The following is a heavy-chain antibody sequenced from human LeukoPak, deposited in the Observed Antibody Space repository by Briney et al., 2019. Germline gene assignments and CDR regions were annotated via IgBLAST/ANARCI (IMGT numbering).Heavy chain of an antibody. D-gene: IGHD3-3*01. CDR2: IYHTGCT. J-gene: IGHJ4*02. Sequence: SATLSLTCGVSTEFFSGYYWGWIRQPPGKGLEWIGEIYHTGCTNYNPPPKTRVTIFVDKCKNQLFLNVRPVTAADTAVYYCARLSLKVLEWFPTKGKETHYLDCRGQGTLVTVSS. CDR1: TEFFSGYY. CDR3: ARLSLKVLEWFPTKGKETHYLDC. V-gene: IGHV4-34*01.